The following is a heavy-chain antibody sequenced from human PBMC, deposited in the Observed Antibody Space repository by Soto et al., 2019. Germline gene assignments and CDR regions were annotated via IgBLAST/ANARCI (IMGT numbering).Heavy chain of an antibody. CDR2: VSVYNYNT. CDR1: GYSFRSYG. CDR3: GSTASLIVAGWAYX. Sequence: ASVKVSCKASGYSFRSYGINWVRQAPGQGLEWIGFVSVYNYNTKYAKTLQGRITVTTDTSTNAAYMELRSLSSDDTAVYYCGSTASLIVAGWAYXWGRGTLFTVSX. V-gene: IGHV1-18*01. J-gene: IGHJ4*02. D-gene: IGHD6-13*01.